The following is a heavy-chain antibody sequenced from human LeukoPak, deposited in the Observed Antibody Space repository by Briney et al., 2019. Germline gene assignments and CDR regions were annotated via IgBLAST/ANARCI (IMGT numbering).Heavy chain of an antibody. J-gene: IGHJ4*02. CDR2: IYTSGST. CDR3: ARHSSGWPFATFDS. CDR1: GGSISSYY. D-gene: IGHD6-19*01. V-gene: IGHV4-4*07. Sequence: SETLSLTCTVSGGSISSYYWSWIRQPAGKGLEWIGRIYTSGSTNYNPSLKSRVTMSVDTSKNQFSLKLSSVTAADTAVYYCARHSSGWPFATFDSWGQGTLVTVSS.